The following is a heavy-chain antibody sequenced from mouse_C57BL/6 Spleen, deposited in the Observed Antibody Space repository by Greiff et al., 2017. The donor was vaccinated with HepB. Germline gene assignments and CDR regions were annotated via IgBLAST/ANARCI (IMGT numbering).Heavy chain of an antibody. V-gene: IGHV1-72*01. J-gene: IGHJ2*01. Sequence: VQLQQPGAELVKPGASVKLSCKASGYTFTSYWMHWVKQRPGRGLEWIGRIDPNSGGTKYNEKFKSKATLTVDKPSSTAYMQLSSLTSEYSAVYYCARGGLYYGYGRMYSYFDYWGQGTTLTVSS. CDR2: IDPNSGGT. D-gene: IGHD2-2*01. CDR1: GYTFTSYW. CDR3: ARGGLYYGYGRMYSYFDY.